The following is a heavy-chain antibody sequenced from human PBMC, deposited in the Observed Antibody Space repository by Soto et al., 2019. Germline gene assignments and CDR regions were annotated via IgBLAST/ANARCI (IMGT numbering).Heavy chain of an antibody. CDR3: ARFFYDSSGSRFDY. Sequence: QLQLQESGPGLVKPSETLSLTCTVSGGSISSSSSYWGWIRQPPGKGLEGIGSIFYSGSTYYNPSLKSRVTISVDTSKNQFSLKLNSVTAADTAVYYCARFFYDSSGSRFDYWGQGSLVTVSS. J-gene: IGHJ4*02. D-gene: IGHD3-22*01. CDR1: GGSISSSSSY. V-gene: IGHV4-39*01. CDR2: IFYSGST.